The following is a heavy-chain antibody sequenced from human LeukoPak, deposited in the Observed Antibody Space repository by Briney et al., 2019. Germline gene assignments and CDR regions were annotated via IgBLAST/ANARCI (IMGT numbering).Heavy chain of an antibody. CDR1: GFTFSSYA. D-gene: IGHD6-13*01. Sequence: QPGGSLRLSCAASGFTFSSYAMHWVRQAPGKGLEWVAVISFDGSNKYYADSVKGRFTISRDNPKNTLYLQMNSLRAEDTAVYYCASRPSYSSSWYGHDWGQGTLVTVSS. CDR2: ISFDGSNK. V-gene: IGHV3-30-3*01. CDR3: ASRPSYSSSWYGHD. J-gene: IGHJ4*02.